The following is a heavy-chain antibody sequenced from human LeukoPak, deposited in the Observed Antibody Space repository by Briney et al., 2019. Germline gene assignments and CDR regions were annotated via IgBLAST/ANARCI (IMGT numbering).Heavy chain of an antibody. CDR2: ISGSGGST. Sequence: GGSLRLSCAASGFTFSSYAMSWVRQAPGKRLEWVSAISGSGGSTYYADSVKGRFTISRDNSKNTLYLQMNSLRAEDTAVYYCAKDPSTRGGVITFGGVIVANWFDPWGQGTLVTVSS. CDR1: GFTFSSYA. V-gene: IGHV3-23*01. CDR3: AKDPSTRGGVITFGGVIVANWFDP. J-gene: IGHJ5*02. D-gene: IGHD3-16*02.